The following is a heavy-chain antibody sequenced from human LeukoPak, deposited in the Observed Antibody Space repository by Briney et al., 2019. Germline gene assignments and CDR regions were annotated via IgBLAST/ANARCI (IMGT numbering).Heavy chain of an antibody. V-gene: IGHV3-21*01. D-gene: IGHD2-15*01. Sequence: VGSLRLSCAASGFTFSSYSMNWVRQAPGKGLEWVSSISSSSSYIYYADSVKGRFTISRDNAKNSLYLQMNSLRAEDTAVYYCASSRGGSYYYYYYMDVWGKGTTVTISS. CDR3: ASSRGGSYYYYYYMDV. J-gene: IGHJ6*03. CDR2: ISSSSSYI. CDR1: GFTFSSYS.